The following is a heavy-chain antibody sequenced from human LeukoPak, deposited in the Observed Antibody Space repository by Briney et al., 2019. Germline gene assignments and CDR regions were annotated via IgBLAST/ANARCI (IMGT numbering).Heavy chain of an antibody. CDR2: IYYSGST. CDR1: GGSISSYY. D-gene: IGHD1-1*01. Sequence: SETLSLTCTVSGGSISSYYWSWIRQPPGKGLEWIGYIYYSGSTNYNPSLKSRVTISVDTSKNQFSLKLSSVTAADTAVYYCARGGGYRSFDPWGQGTLVTVSS. J-gene: IGHJ5*02. V-gene: IGHV4-59*01. CDR3: ARGGGYRSFDP.